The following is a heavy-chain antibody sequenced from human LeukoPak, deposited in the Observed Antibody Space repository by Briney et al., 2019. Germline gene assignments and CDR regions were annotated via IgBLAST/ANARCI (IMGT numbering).Heavy chain of an antibody. V-gene: IGHV1-8*01. Sequence: GASVRVSCQASEYTFNIYDINWVRQATGQGLEWMGWMNPDSGNTGFAQKFQGRVTMTRNTSITTAYMELSSLRSEDTAVYYCAVHLPGDYLDRWGQGTLVTVSS. CDR3: AVHLPGDYLDR. CDR2: MNPDSGNT. CDR1: EYTFNIYD. J-gene: IGHJ4*02.